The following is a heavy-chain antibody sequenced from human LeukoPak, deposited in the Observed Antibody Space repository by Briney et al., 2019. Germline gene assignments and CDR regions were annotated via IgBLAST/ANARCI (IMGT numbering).Heavy chain of an antibody. J-gene: IGHJ4*02. CDR1: GGSISSYY. CDR3: ARGSSPFDY. CDR2: LFYSGNT. V-gene: IGHV4-59*08. Sequence: SETLSLTCTVSGGSISSYYWSWLRQPPGKGLEWIGSLFYSGNTNYNPSLKSRVTISLDTSKNQVSLKLSSVTAADTAVYYCARGSSPFDYWGQGTLVTVSS.